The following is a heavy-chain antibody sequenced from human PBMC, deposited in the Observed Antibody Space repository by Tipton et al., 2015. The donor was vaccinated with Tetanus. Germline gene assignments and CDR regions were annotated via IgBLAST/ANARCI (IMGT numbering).Heavy chain of an antibody. D-gene: IGHD2-2*01. CDR1: GDSINSGEYY. J-gene: IGHJ4*02. CDR3: AEGRRFCSSNSCHEYYFDS. CDR2: VFDSGTS. V-gene: IGHV4-39*02. Sequence: LRLSCSVSGDSINSGEYYWAWIRQPPGKGLEWIGSVFDSGTSYYNPSLKSRVTISVDTSKNHFSLRLSSVTAAETAVYYCAEGRRFCSSNSCHEYYFDSWGRGTLVTVSS.